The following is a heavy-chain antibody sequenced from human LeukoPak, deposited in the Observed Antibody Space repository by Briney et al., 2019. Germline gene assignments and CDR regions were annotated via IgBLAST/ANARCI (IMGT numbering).Heavy chain of an antibody. CDR3: ARYYYDSSDYWFDP. V-gene: IGHV1-2*02. Sequence: ASVKVSCKASGYTFTGYYIHWVRQAPGQGLEWMGWINPNSGGTNYAQKFQGRVTMTRDTSIGTVYMELSRLRSDDTAVYYCARYYYDSSDYWFDPWGQGTLVTVSS. J-gene: IGHJ5*02. D-gene: IGHD3-22*01. CDR1: GYTFTGYY. CDR2: INPNSGGT.